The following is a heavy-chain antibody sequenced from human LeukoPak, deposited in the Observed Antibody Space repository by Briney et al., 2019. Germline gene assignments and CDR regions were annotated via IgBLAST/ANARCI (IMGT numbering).Heavy chain of an antibody. CDR2: IRYDGSNK. D-gene: IGHD4-23*01. V-gene: IGHV3-30*02. J-gene: IGHJ4*02. CDR1: GFTFSSYG. Sequence: GVSLRLSCAASGFTFSSYGMHWVRQAPGKGLEWVAFIRYDGSNKYYADSVKGRFTISRDNSKNTLYLQMNSLRAEDTAVYYCAGDDYGGNPEGYWGQGTLVTVSS. CDR3: AGDDYGGNPEGY.